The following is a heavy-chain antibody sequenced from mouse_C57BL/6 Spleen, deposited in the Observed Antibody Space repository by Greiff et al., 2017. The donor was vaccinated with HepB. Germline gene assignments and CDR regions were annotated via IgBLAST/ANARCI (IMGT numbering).Heavy chain of an antibody. Sequence: EVKLVESGGGLVKPGGSLKLSCAASGFTFSDYGMHWVRQAPEKGLEWVAYISSGSSTIYYADTVKGRFTISRDNAKNTLFLQMTSLRSEDTAMYYGARKTVVATRYFDVWGTGTTVTVSS. CDR3: ARKTVVATRYFDV. J-gene: IGHJ1*03. CDR1: GFTFSDYG. D-gene: IGHD1-1*01. V-gene: IGHV5-17*01. CDR2: ISSGSSTI.